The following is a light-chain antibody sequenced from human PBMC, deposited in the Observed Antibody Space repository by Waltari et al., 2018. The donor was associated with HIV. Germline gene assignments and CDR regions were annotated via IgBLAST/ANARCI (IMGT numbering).Light chain of an antibody. V-gene: IGLV2-8*01. CDR1: SLAIGLYDP. Sequence: QSALTQPPSASGSLGQSVTISCTRPSLAIGLYDPVSWFQQPPNNAPNLLLYEVMKRPSCVPDRFSGSRSGGTAFLSVSGLQPDDTAAYFCSSYGDNIRVLFGGGTNLTVL. CDR3: SSYGDNIRVL. CDR2: EVM. J-gene: IGLJ2*01.